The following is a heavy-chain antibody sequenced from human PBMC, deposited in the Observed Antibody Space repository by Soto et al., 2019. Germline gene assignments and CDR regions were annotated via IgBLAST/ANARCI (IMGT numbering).Heavy chain of an antibody. Sequence: EVQLLESGGGLVQPGGSLRLSCSASGFTFSTYAMSWVREGPGKGLEWVSAISGDGRTTYYPDSLRGRFPISRDNSKNTLFLQNNLRMAEDTAIYYCAKLDKGPPYHDSRDWGQGTLVTVSS. V-gene: IGHV3-23*01. D-gene: IGHD3-22*01. J-gene: IGHJ4*02. CDR3: AKLDKGPPYHDSRD. CDR1: GFTFSTYA. CDR2: ISGDGRTT.